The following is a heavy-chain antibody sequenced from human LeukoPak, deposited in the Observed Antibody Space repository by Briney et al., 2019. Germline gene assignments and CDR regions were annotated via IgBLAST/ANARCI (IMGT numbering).Heavy chain of an antibody. V-gene: IGHV3-21*01. J-gene: IGHJ4*02. Sequence: GGSLRLSCAASGFIFSSYEMNWVRQAPGKGLEWVSGISSASGSIYYADSVKGRFTTSRDNAEDSLYLQMNSLGAEDTAVYYCGRGYYDSSGHYAIDHWGQGTLVTVSS. D-gene: IGHD3-22*01. CDR1: GFIFSSYE. CDR3: GRGYYDSSGHYAIDH. CDR2: ISSASGSI.